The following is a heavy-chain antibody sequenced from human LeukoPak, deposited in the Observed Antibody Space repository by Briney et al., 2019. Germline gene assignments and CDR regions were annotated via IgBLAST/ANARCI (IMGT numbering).Heavy chain of an antibody. V-gene: IGHV3-21*01. CDR3: ARSGSSSSRGWFDP. CDR2: ISSSSSYI. CDR1: GFTFSSYS. J-gene: IGHJ5*02. Sequence: PRGSLRLSCAASGFTFSSYSMNWVRQAPGKGLEWVSSISSSSSYIYYADSVKGRFTISRDNAKNSPYLQMNSLRAEDTAVYYCARSGSSSSRGWFDPWGQGTLVTVSS. D-gene: IGHD6-6*01.